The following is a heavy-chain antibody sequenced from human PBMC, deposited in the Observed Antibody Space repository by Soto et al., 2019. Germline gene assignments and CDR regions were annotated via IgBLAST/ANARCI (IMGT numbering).Heavy chain of an antibody. CDR1: GGTFSSYA. Sequence: ASVKVSCKASGGTFSSYAISWVRQAPGQGLEWMGGIIPIFGTANYAQKFQGRVTITADESTSTAYMELSSLRSEDTAVYYCARTGYSYGRWYYGMDVWGQGTTVTVSS. D-gene: IGHD5-18*01. J-gene: IGHJ6*02. CDR3: ARTGYSYGRWYYGMDV. V-gene: IGHV1-69*13. CDR2: IIPIFGTA.